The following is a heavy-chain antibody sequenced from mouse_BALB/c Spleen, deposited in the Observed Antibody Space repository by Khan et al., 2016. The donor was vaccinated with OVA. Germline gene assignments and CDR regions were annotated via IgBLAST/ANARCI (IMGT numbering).Heavy chain of an antibody. J-gene: IGHJ4*01. CDR1: GYTFTSHT. V-gene: IGHV1-4*01. CDR2: INPRSG. D-gene: IGHD2-14*01. CDR3: ARRTTEYALDY. Sequence: QVQLQQSGAELARPGASVKMSCKASGYTFTSHTMHWIKQRPGQGLEWIGYINPRSGYNQKLNDKATLTADISSSTAYMQLSSLTSEDYAVYYCARRTTEYALDYWGQGTSVTVSS.